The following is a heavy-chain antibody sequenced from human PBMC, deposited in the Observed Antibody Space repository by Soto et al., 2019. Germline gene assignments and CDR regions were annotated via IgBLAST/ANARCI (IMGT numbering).Heavy chain of an antibody. CDR2: IIPILGLA. CDR1: GGTFSIYT. CDR3: ASRYDSSDY. J-gene: IGHJ4*02. Sequence: QVQLVQSGAEVKKPGSSVKVSCKASGGTFSIYTISWVRQAPGQGLEWMGRIIPILGLANYAQKFQGRVTITADKSTSTAYMELSSLRSEDTAVYYYASRYDSSDYWGQGTLVTVSS. V-gene: IGHV1-69*02. D-gene: IGHD3-22*01.